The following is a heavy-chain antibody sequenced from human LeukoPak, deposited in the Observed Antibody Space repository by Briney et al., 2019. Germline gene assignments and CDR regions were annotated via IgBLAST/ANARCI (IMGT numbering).Heavy chain of an antibody. CDR3: ARAVVVVAATSFDY. D-gene: IGHD2-15*01. CDR1: GFAFSSYA. J-gene: IGHJ4*02. Sequence: GGSLRLSCAASGFAFSSYAMSWVRQAPGKGLEWVSAISGSSIDTYYGDFVRGRFAISRDNSKNTLYLQMNGLRAEDTAVYYCARAVVVVAATSFDYWGQGTLVTVSS. CDR2: ISGSSIDT. V-gene: IGHV3-23*01.